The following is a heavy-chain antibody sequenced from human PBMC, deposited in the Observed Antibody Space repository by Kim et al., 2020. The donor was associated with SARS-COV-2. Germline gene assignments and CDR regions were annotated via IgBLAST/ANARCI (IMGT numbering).Heavy chain of an antibody. D-gene: IGHD1-26*01. CDR3: ARERRSGTYYYFDY. V-gene: IGHV4-59*01. J-gene: IGHJ4*02. Sequence: NPSRKSRVTISVDTSKNQFSLNLSSVTAADTAVYYCARERRSGTYYYFDYWGQGTLVTVSS.